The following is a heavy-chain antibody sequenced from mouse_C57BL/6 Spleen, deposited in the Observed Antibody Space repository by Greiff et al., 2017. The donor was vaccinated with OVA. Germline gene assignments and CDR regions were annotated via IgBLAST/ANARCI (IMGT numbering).Heavy chain of an antibody. D-gene: IGHD2-4*01. V-gene: IGHV2-2*01. Sequence: VMLVESGPGLVQPSQSLSITCTVSGFSLTSYGVHWVRQSPGKGLEWLGVIWSGGSTDYNAAFISRLSISKDNSKSQVFFKMNSLQADDTAIYYCAPYDYDVYYAMDYWGQGTSVTVSS. CDR3: APYDYDVYYAMDY. CDR1: GFSLTSYG. CDR2: IWSGGST. J-gene: IGHJ4*01.